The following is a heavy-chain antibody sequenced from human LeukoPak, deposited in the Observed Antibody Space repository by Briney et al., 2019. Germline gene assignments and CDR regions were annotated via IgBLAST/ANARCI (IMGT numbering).Heavy chain of an antibody. CDR3: AKGLGWLQPFDY. D-gene: IGHD5-24*01. J-gene: IGHJ4*02. CDR1: GFTFVVFA. V-gene: IGHV3-9*01. Sequence: GGSRSSSCAASGFTFVVFAIHWVRQAPGKGLKWVSGISWNSGSIGYADSVKGRFTISRDNAKNSLYLQMNSLRAEDTALYYCAKGLGWLQPFDYWGQGTLVTVSS. CDR2: ISWNSGSI.